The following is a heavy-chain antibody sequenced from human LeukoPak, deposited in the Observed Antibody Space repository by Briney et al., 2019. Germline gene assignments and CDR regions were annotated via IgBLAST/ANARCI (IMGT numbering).Heavy chain of an antibody. V-gene: IGHV3-30*18. CDR1: GFTFSSYG. CDR3: AKVPPQEPYYYYGMDV. Sequence: PGGSLRLSCAASGFTFSSYGMHWVRQAPGKGLEWVAVISYDGSNKYYADSVKGRFTISRDNSKNTLYLQMNSLRAEDTAVYYCAKVPPQEPYYYYGMDVWGQGTTVTVSS. CDR2: ISYDGSNK. D-gene: IGHD1-14*01. J-gene: IGHJ6*02.